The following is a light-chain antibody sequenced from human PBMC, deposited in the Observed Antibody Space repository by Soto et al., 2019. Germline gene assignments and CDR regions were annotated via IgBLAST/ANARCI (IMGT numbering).Light chain of an antibody. CDR2: EVS. CDR3: SSYTTSNTWV. Sequence: QSALTQPASVSGSPGQSITISCTGTSSDVGGYNYVSWYQHHPGKAPKVMIYEVSNRPSGISNRFSASKSANTASLTISGLQAEDEALYYCSSYTTSNTWVFGGGTQLTVL. CDR1: SSDVGGYNY. V-gene: IGLV2-14*01. J-gene: IGLJ3*02.